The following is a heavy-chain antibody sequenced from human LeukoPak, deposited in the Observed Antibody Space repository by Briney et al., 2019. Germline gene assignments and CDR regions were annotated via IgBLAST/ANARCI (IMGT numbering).Heavy chain of an antibody. CDR1: GYSFTSYW. Sequence: GESLKISCKRSGYSFTSYWIGWVRQMPGKGLEWMGIIYPGDSDTRYSPSFQGQVTISADKSISTAYLQWSSLKASDTAMYYCARGNDFWSGYRRYYFDYWGQGTLVTVSS. CDR2: IYPGDSDT. J-gene: IGHJ4*02. V-gene: IGHV5-51*01. D-gene: IGHD3-3*01. CDR3: ARGNDFWSGYRRYYFDY.